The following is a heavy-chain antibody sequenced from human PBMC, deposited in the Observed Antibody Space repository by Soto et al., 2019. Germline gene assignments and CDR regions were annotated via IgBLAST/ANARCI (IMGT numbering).Heavy chain of an antibody. CDR1: GGSISSGGYY. D-gene: IGHD2-2*02. V-gene: IGHV4-31*03. CDR3: ARGSEGVVPAAIGY. CDR2: IYYSGST. J-gene: IGHJ4*02. Sequence: QVQLQESGPGLVKPSQTLSLTCTVSGGSISSGGYYWSWIRQHPVKGLEWIGYIYYSGSTYYNPSLKSRVTISVDTSKNQFSLKLSSVTAADTAVYYCARGSEGVVPAAIGYGGQGTLVTVSS.